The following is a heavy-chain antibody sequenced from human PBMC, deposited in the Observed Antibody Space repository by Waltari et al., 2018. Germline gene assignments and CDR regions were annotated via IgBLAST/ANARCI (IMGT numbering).Heavy chain of an antibody. V-gene: IGHV3-23*04. Sequence: VQLVQSGAEVKKPGSSVKVSCTASGGTFSDYAISWVRRAPGKGLEWVSSISPNSISTYYADSVKGRFTISRDNSKSTVILQLSSLRVEDTAIYYCAKGQGGRRWYFDYWGQGSQVTVSS. CDR1: GGTFSDYA. CDR2: ISPNSIST. D-gene: IGHD3-16*01. CDR3: AKGQGGRRWYFDY. J-gene: IGHJ4*02.